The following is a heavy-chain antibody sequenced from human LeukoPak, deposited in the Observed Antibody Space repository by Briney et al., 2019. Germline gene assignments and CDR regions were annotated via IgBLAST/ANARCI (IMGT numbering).Heavy chain of an antibody. CDR2: IYYSGST. Sequence: SETLSPTCTVSGGSISSSSYYWGWIRQPPGKGLERIGTIYYSGSTYYNPSLKSRVTISVDRSKNQFSLKLSSVTAADTAMYYCARLTLDYGDLHWGQGTLVTVSS. CDR3: ARLTLDYGDLH. D-gene: IGHD4-17*01. J-gene: IGHJ4*02. CDR1: GGSISSSSYY. V-gene: IGHV4-39*01.